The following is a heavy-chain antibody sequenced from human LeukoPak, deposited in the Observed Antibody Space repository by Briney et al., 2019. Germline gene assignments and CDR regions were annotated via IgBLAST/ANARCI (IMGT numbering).Heavy chain of an antibody. CDR3: AREGGSYSVHS. CDR1: GFTFSSYG. CDR2: ISSSSSTI. V-gene: IGHV3-48*01. D-gene: IGHD1-26*01. Sequence: GGSLRLSCAASGFTFSSYGMHWVRQAPGKGLEWVSFISSSSSTIFYANSVKGRFTISRDNAKNSLYLQMNSLRAEDTAVYYCAREGGSYSVHSWGQGTLVTVSS. J-gene: IGHJ4*02.